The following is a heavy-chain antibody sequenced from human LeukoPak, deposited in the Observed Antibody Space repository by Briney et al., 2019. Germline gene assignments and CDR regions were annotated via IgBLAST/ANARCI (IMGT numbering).Heavy chain of an antibody. D-gene: IGHD2-15*01. Sequence: GGSLRLSCAASGFTFSTYGMHWVRQAPGKGLEWVAVISYDGSNKYYADFVKGRFAISRDNSKNMLYLQMNSLRAEDTAVYYCAKDLSGGYCSGGSCYFGANWFDPWGQGTLVTVSS. CDR1: GFTFSTYG. CDR3: AKDLSGGYCSGGSCYFGANWFDP. J-gene: IGHJ5*02. V-gene: IGHV3-30*19. CDR2: ISYDGSNK.